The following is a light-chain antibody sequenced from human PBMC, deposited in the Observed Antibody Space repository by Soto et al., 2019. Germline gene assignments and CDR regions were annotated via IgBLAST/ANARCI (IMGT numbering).Light chain of an antibody. CDR2: GTS. Sequence: IPITHSPSSLSASVLYRVSITSRASQSIANFLNWYQQKPGKAPKLVIYGTSTLQSGVPSRFSGSGSGTDFTLTISRLQREDFATYYCQQSYSSLWTFGQGTKVDIK. V-gene: IGKV1-39*01. CDR3: QQSYSSLWT. CDR1: QSIANF. J-gene: IGKJ1*01.